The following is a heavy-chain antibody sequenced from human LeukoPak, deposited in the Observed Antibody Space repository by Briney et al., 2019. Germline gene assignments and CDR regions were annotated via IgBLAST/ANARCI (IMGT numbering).Heavy chain of an antibody. CDR1: GGSFSGYY. V-gene: IGHV4-34*01. Sequence: SETLSLTCAVYGGSFSGYYWSWIRQPPGKGLEWIGEINHSGSTNYNPSLKSRVTISVDTSKQQFSLKLSSVTAADTAVYYCARGLGSGSYYLYYYYGMDVWGQGTTVTVSS. CDR2: INHSGST. D-gene: IGHD3-10*01. CDR3: ARGLGSGSYYLYYYYGMDV. J-gene: IGHJ6*02.